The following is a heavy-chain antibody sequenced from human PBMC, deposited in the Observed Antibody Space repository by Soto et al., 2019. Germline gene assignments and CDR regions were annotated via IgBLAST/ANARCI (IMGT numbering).Heavy chain of an antibody. CDR1: GGSFSGYY. D-gene: IGHD2-15*01. V-gene: IGHV4-34*01. J-gene: IGHJ6*03. CDR3: ARAYCSGGSCYWNYYYYYMDV. Sequence: TSETLSLTCAVYGGSFSGYYWSWIRQPPGKGLEWIGEINHSGSTNYNPSLKSRVTISVDTSKNQFSLKLSSVAAADTTVYYCARAYCSGGSCYWNYYYYYMDVWGKGTTVTVSS. CDR2: INHSGST.